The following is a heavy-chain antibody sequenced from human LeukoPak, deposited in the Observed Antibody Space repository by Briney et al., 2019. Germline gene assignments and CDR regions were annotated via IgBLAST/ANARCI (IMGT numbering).Heavy chain of an antibody. D-gene: IGHD3-22*01. CDR2: ISSSGSTI. CDR1: GFTFSDYY. J-gene: IGHJ4*02. CDR3: ARRRCSSGCYYFDY. V-gene: IGHV3-11*01. Sequence: GASLRLSCAAPGFTFSDYYMCWIRQAPGKGLEWVSYISSSGSTIYYADSVKGRFTISRDNAKNSLYLQMNSLRAEDTAVYYCARRRCSSGCYYFDYWGQGTLVTVSS.